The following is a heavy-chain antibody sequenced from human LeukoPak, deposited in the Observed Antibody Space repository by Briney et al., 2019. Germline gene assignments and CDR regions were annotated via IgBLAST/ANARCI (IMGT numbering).Heavy chain of an antibody. CDR1: GGSFSGYY. D-gene: IGHD3-10*01. CDR3: ARDFGYYYGSGSCYQAFDY. J-gene: IGHJ4*02. Sequence: PSETLSLTCAVYGGSFSGYYWSWIRQPPGKGLEWIGEINHSGSTNYNPSLKSRVTISVDTSKNQFSLKLSSVTAADTAVYYCARDFGYYYGSGSCYQAFDYWGQGTLVTVSS. CDR2: INHSGST. V-gene: IGHV4-34*01.